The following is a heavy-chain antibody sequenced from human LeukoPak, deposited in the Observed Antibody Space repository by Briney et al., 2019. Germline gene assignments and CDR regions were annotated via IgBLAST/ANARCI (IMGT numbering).Heavy chain of an antibody. Sequence: GESLKISCKGSGYRFTSYWIGWVRQMPGKGLEWMGIINPGDSDTRYSPSFQGQVTISADKPISTTYLQWSSLKASDSAIYYCARQGSTVTMDYWGQGTLVTVSS. V-gene: IGHV5-51*01. CDR2: INPGDSDT. CDR3: ARQGSTVTMDY. CDR1: GYRFTSYW. D-gene: IGHD4-17*01. J-gene: IGHJ4*02.